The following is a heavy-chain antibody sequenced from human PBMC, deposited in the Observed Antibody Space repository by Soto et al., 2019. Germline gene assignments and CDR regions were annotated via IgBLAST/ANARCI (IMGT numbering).Heavy chain of an antibody. CDR2: NSGST. V-gene: IGHV4-39*01. CDR3: ARDYDSSGDY. Sequence: QLQLQESGPGLVKPSETLSLTCTVSGGSISTSSYYWGWIRQPPGKGLEWIGSNSGSTYYNPSLQSRVTLALVTSKNQFSLRLSSVTAADTAVYYCARDYDSSGDYWGQGTLVTVSS. CDR1: GGSISTSSYY. D-gene: IGHD3-22*01. J-gene: IGHJ4*02.